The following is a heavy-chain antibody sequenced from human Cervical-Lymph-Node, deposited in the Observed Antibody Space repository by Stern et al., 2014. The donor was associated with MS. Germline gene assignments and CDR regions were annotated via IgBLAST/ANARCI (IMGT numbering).Heavy chain of an antibody. V-gene: IGHV5-51*01. D-gene: IGHD6-19*01. J-gene: IGHJ4*02. Sequence: RCTSYWIGWVRQMPGKGLEWMGIIYPGDSDTRYSPSFQGQVTISADKSISTAYLQWSSLKASDTAMYYCARHAESSGWYYDYWGQGTLVTVSS. CDR1: RCTSYW. CDR3: ARHAESSGWYYDY. CDR2: IYPGDSDT.